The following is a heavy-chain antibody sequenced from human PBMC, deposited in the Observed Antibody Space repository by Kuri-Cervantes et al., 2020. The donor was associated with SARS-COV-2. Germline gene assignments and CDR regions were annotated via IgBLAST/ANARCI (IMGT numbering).Heavy chain of an antibody. D-gene: IGHD1-14*01. CDR3: ARDRHPGGFDY. CDR2: ISSSSSYI. Sequence: GESLKISCAASGFTLSSYSMNWVRQAPGKGLEWVSSISSSSSYIYYADSVKGRFTISRDNAKNSLYLQMNSLRAEDTAVYYCARDRHPGGFDYWGQGTLVTVSS. V-gene: IGHV3-21*01. CDR1: GFTLSSYS. J-gene: IGHJ4*02.